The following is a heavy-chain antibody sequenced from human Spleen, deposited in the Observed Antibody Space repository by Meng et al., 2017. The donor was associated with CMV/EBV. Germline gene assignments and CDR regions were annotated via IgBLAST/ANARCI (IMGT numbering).Heavy chain of an antibody. CDR2: IIPILGIA. Sequence: SGGTFSSYTISWVRQAPGQGLEWMGRIIPILGIANYAQKFQGRVTITADKSTSTAYMELSSLRSEDTAVYYCARTYDSSGYYGWAFDYWGQGTPVTVSS. D-gene: IGHD3-22*01. CDR1: GGTFSSYT. CDR3: ARTYDSSGYYGWAFDY. V-gene: IGHV1-69*02. J-gene: IGHJ4*02.